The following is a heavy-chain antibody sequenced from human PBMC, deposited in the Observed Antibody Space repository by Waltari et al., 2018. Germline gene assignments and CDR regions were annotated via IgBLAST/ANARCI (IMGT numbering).Heavy chain of an antibody. CDR2: ISGSGCST. Sequence: EVQLLESGGGLVQPGGSLRLSCAASGFTFSSYAMSWVRQAPGKGLEWVSAISGSGCSTYYADSVKGRFTISRDNSKNTLYLQMNSLRAEDTAVYYCAKDYYDYVWGSYRTNAFDIWGQGTMVTVSS. V-gene: IGHV3-23*01. J-gene: IGHJ3*02. CDR1: GFTFSSYA. CDR3: AKDYYDYVWGSYRTNAFDI. D-gene: IGHD3-16*02.